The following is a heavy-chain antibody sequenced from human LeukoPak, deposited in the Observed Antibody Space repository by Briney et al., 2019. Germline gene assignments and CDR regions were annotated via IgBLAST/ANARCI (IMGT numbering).Heavy chain of an antibody. D-gene: IGHD2-15*01. V-gene: IGHV3-7*01. CDR2: IGQDGRVK. Sequence: GGSLRLSCAGSGFTFSNYWITWVRQAPGKGLEWVGNIGQDGRVKNYVDSVKGRFTISRDNAKKTVYLQMNSLRGEDTAVYFCGSQCGGGSCPEYWGQGTLVSISS. CDR1: GFTFSNYW. CDR3: GSQCGGGSCPEY. J-gene: IGHJ4*02.